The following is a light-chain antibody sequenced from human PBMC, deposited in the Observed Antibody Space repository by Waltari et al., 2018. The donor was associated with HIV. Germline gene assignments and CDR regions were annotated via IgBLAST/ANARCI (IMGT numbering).Light chain of an antibody. J-gene: IGLJ3*02. CDR3: LLYVGTGIWV. CDR1: PGSVSSRYY. Sequence: QTVVTQETSFSVSPGGTVTFTFGLSPGSVSSRYYPSWYQKTQGLPPRLLISDTNTRSSGVPDRFSGSILGNKAALTITGAQSDDESEYYCLLYVGTGIWVFGGGTKLTVL. CDR2: DTN. V-gene: IGLV8-61*01.